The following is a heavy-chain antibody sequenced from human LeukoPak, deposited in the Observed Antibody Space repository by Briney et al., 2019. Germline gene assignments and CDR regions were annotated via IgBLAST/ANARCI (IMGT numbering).Heavy chain of an antibody. V-gene: IGHV3-23*01. D-gene: IGHD5-12*01. CDR2: ISCSGGTT. CDR1: GFTFSSSV. Sequence: GGSLRLSCAASGFTFSSSVMTWVRQPPGKGLEWVSTISCSGGTTYYADSVRGRFTISRDNSKNTLYLEKDSRRADDTAVYSCAKDPPSVVANAFHIWGQGTMVTVSS. CDR3: AKDPPSVVANAFHI. J-gene: IGHJ3*02.